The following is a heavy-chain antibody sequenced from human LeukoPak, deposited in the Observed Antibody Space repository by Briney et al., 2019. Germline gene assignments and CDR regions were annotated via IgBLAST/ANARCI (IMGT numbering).Heavy chain of an antibody. CDR3: ARTRGYYFYY. V-gene: IGHV1-46*01. CDR2: INPSGGST. J-gene: IGHJ4*02. CDR1: GYSFTNYY. Sequence: GASVRVSCKASGYSFTNYYMHWVRQAPGQGLEWMGMINPSGGSTTYPQKFQGRVTMTRDISTSTVYMELSILTSEDTAVYYCARTRGYYFYYRGQGTLVTVSS.